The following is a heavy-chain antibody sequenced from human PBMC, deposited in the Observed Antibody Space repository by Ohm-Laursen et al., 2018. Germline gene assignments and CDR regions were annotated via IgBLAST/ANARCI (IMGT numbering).Heavy chain of an antibody. D-gene: IGHD3-22*01. J-gene: IGHJ2*01. CDR3: ARGQYYYDSSGFGFWYFDL. V-gene: IGHV3-11*01. CDR2: ISSGSVTI. Sequence: SLRLSCSASGFIFGDYSMTWIRQAPGKGLEWISYISSGSVTIHYADSVRGRFTISRDDAKDSLFLQMNSLRAEDTAVYYCARGQYYYDSSGFGFWYFDLWGRGTLVTVSS. CDR1: GFIFGDYS.